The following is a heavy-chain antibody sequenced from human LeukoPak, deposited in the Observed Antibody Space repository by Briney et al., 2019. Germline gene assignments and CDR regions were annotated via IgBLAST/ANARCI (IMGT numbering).Heavy chain of an antibody. Sequence: GGSLRLSCAASGFTFSSYAMSWVRQAPGKGLEWVSAISGSGGSTYYADSVKGRLTISRDNSKNTLYLQMNSLRAEDTAVYYCAKLATYYYDSSGYSDYWGQGTLVTVSS. CDR1: GFTFSSYA. CDR2: ISGSGGST. D-gene: IGHD3-22*01. CDR3: AKLATYYYDSSGYSDY. J-gene: IGHJ4*02. V-gene: IGHV3-23*01.